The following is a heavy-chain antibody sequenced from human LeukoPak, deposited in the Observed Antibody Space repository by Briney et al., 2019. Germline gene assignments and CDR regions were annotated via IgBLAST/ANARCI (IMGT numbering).Heavy chain of an antibody. CDR1: GFTFSSYA. Sequence: GGSLRLSCAASGFTFSSYAMHWVRQAPGKGLEWVAVISYDGSNKYYADSVKGRFTISRDNSKNTLYLQMNSLRAEDTAVYYCAKDGGRGAAPYYWGQGTLVTASS. V-gene: IGHV3-30-3*01. D-gene: IGHD3-16*01. CDR3: AKDGGRGAAPYY. CDR2: ISYDGSNK. J-gene: IGHJ4*02.